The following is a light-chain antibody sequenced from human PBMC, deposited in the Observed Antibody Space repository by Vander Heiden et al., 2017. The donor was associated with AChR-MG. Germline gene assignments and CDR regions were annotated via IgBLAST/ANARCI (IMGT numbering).Light chain of an antibody. Sequence: DIQMTQSPSSVSASVGDRVTITCRASQDISNSLAWYQQKPGKAPKLLVYAASTLESGVPSRFSGSGYGSDYTLTISSRQPEDLAPYYCHQNESTPPCTFGGGTKVDSK. CDR1: QDISNS. CDR2: AAS. CDR3: HQNESTPPCT. J-gene: IGKJ4*01. V-gene: IGKV1-NL1*01.